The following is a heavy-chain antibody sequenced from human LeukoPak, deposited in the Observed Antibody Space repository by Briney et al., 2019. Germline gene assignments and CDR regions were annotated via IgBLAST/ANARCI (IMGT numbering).Heavy chain of an antibody. CDR3: ARGGGPYSSSSIDY. CDR1: GGSISSYY. CDR2: IYYSGST. D-gene: IGHD6-6*01. V-gene: IGHV4-59*01. Sequence: SETLSLTXTVSGGSISSYYWSWIRQPPGKGLEWIGYIYYSGSTNYNPSLKSRVTISVDTSKNQFSLKLSSVTAADTAVYYCARGGGPYSSSSIDYWGQGTLVTVSS. J-gene: IGHJ4*02.